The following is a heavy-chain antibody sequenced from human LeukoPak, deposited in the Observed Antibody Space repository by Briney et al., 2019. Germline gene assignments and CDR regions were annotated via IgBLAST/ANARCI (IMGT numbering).Heavy chain of an antibody. CDR3: ARGGPYSSGWSEVSGDFDY. CDR1: GGSISSYY. D-gene: IGHD6-19*01. J-gene: IGHJ4*02. V-gene: IGHV4-59*01. CDR2: IYYSGST. Sequence: SETLSLTCTVSGGSISSYYWSWIRQPPGKGLEWIGYIYYSGSTNYNPSLKSRVTISVDTSKNQFSLKLSSVTAADTAVYYCARGGPYSSGWSEVSGDFDYWGQGTLVTVSS.